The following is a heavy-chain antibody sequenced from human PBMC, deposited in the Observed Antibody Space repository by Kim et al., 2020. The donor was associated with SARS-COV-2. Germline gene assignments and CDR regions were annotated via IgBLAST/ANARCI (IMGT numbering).Heavy chain of an antibody. Sequence: GGSLRLSCAASGFTFKSYAMSWVRQAPGKGLEWVSGIRGGGDRTSYADSVKGRFTISRDNSKNTLYLQMDSLRAEDTAVYYCAKVTSGSRGWLEYVQYWGQGTLVTVSS. D-gene: IGHD6-19*01. CDR2: IRGGGDRT. CDR3: AKVTSGSRGWLEYVQY. J-gene: IGHJ4*02. V-gene: IGHV3-23*01. CDR1: GFTFKSYA.